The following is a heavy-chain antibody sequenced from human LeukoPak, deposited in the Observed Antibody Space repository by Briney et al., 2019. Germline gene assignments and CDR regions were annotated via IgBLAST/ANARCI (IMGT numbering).Heavy chain of an antibody. J-gene: IGHJ4*02. CDR1: GFTFDDFG. D-gene: IGHD2-2*01. V-gene: IGHV3-43*01. CDR2: ISWDGDTT. CDR3: AKDVHTVVVPAATQFDF. Sequence: GGSLRLSCAASGFTFDDFGMHWVRQPPGKGLEWVALISWDGDTTYYADSVKGRFTISGDNSKNYMYLEMKSLKNEDTALYYCAKDVHTVVVPAATQFDFWGRGTLVTVSS.